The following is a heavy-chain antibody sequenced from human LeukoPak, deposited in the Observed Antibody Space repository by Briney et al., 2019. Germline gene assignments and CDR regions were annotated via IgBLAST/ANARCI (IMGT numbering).Heavy chain of an antibody. Sequence: ASVKVSCKVSGYTLTELSMHWVRQAPGKGLEWMGGFDPEDGETIYAQKFQGRVTMTEDTSTDTAYMELSSLRSGDAAVYYCATRRRGRAYAFDIWGQGTMVTVSS. CDR2: FDPEDGET. J-gene: IGHJ3*02. V-gene: IGHV1-24*01. CDR3: ATRRRGRAYAFDI. CDR1: GYTLTELS. D-gene: IGHD3-10*01.